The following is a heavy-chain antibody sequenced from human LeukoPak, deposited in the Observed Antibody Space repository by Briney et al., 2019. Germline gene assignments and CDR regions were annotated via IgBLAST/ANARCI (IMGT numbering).Heavy chain of an antibody. J-gene: IGHJ2*01. D-gene: IGHD2-2*01. Sequence: GGSLRLSCAASGFTFSSYSMNWVRQAPGKGLEWVSSISSSSSYIYYADSVKGRFTISRDNAKDSLYLQMNSLRAEDAAVYYCAKGYIIVGRQWYLDLWGRGTLVGVSS. CDR1: GFTFSSYS. CDR3: AKGYIIVGRQWYLDL. V-gene: IGHV3-21*01. CDR2: ISSSSSYI.